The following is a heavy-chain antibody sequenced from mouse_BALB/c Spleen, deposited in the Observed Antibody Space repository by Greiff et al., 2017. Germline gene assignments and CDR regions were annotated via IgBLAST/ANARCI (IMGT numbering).Heavy chain of an antibody. V-gene: IGHV1S81*02. CDR1: GYTFTSYW. CDR3: ARTWGDYDWFAY. D-gene: IGHD2-4*01. Sequence: QVHVKQPGAELVKPGASVKLSCKASGYTFTSYWMHWVKQRPGQGLEWIGEINPSNGRTNYNEKFKSKATLTVDKSSSTAYMQLSSLTSEDSAVYYGARTWGDYDWFAYWGQGTLVTVSA. CDR2: INPSNGRT. J-gene: IGHJ3*01.